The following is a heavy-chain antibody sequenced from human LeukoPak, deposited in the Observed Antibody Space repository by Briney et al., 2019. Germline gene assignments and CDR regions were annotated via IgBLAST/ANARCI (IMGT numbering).Heavy chain of an antibody. CDR3: AELGITMIGGV. CDR2: FSVSDKTT. CDR1: GFTFSSYA. V-gene: IGHV3-23*01. Sequence: GGTLRLSCAASGFTFSSYAMSWVRQAPGKGLEWVSGFSVSDKTTYYADSVKGRFTISRDNAKNSLYLQMNSLRAEDTAVYYCAELGITMIGGVWGKGTTVTISS. J-gene: IGHJ6*04. D-gene: IGHD3-10*02.